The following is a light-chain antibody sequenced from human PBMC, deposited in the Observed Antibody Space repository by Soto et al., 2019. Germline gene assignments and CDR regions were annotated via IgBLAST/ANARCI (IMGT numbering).Light chain of an antibody. Sequence: QSVLTQPASVPGSPGQTTTISGTGTSNDVGGYNYVSWYQQHLGKAPKLMIYEVSNRLSGISNRFSGSKTGNTASLTISGLQSEDEADYYCSSYTTSSTYVFGTGTKVTVL. CDR3: SSYTTSSTYV. CDR1: SNDVGGYNY. J-gene: IGLJ1*01. V-gene: IGLV2-14*01. CDR2: EVS.